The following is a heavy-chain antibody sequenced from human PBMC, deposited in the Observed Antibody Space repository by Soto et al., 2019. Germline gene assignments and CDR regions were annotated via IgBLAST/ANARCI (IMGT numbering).Heavy chain of an antibody. V-gene: IGHV3-7*05. J-gene: IGHJ4*02. Sequence: GGSLRLSCAASGFTFSSYWMSWVRQAPGKGLEWVANIKQDGSEKYYVDSVKGRFTISRDNAKNSLYLQMNSLRAEDTAVYYCARDFHDSSGYQPDDYWGQGTLVTVSS. D-gene: IGHD3-22*01. CDR2: IKQDGSEK. CDR1: GFTFSSYW. CDR3: ARDFHDSSGYQPDDY.